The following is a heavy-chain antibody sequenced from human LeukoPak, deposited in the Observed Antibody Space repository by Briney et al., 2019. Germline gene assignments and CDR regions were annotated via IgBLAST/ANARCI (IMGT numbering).Heavy chain of an antibody. CDR3: ARVLLWFGELSPYYGMDV. J-gene: IGHJ6*02. D-gene: IGHD3-10*01. CDR1: GGSISSYY. V-gene: IGHV4-4*07. CDR2: IYTSGST. Sequence: SETLSLTCTVSGGSISSYYWSWIRQPAGKGLEWIGRIYTSGSTNYNPSLKSRVTMSVDTSKNQFSLKLSSVTAADTAVYYCARVLLWFGELSPYYGMDVWGQGTTVTASS.